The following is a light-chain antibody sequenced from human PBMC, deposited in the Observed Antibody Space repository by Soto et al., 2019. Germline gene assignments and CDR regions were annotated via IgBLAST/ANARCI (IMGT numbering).Light chain of an antibody. CDR1: QRISTY. CDR3: QQCYSSPRT. Sequence: DIQMTQSPSTLSAGVGDRVTITCRASQRISTYLNWYQQKPGKAPTLLIYAASSLQSGVPSRFSGGGSATDFPLTINTLQPEDFATYFCQQCYSSPRTFGQGTKVEIK. CDR2: AAS. V-gene: IGKV1-39*01. J-gene: IGKJ1*01.